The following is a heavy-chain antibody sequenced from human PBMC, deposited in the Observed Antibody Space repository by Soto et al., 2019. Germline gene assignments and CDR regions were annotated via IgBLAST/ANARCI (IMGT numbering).Heavy chain of an antibody. CDR3: ARGLDSSGYPQVAFDI. CDR2: IIPIFGTA. CDR1: GGTFSSYA. D-gene: IGHD3-22*01. V-gene: IGHV1-69*01. J-gene: IGHJ3*02. Sequence: QVQLVQSGAEVKKPGSSVKVSCKASGGTFSSYAISWVRQAPGQGLEWMGGIIPIFGTANYAQKFQGRVTITADETTSTAYMELSSLRSEDTAVYYCARGLDSSGYPQVAFDIWGQGTMVTVSS.